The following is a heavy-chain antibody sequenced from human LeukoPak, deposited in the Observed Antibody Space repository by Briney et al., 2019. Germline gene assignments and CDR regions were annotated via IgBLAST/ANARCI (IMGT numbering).Heavy chain of an antibody. D-gene: IGHD5-18*01. V-gene: IGHV3-30*18. J-gene: IGHJ4*02. CDR2: ISYDGSNK. Sequence: GGSLRLSCAASGFISYNMHWVRQAPGKGLEWVAVISYDGSNKYYADSVKGRFTISRDNSKNTLYLQMNSLRAEDTAVYYCAKDRRIQLGRGIFDYWGQGTLVTVSS. CDR3: AKDRRIQLGRGIFDY. CDR1: GFISYN.